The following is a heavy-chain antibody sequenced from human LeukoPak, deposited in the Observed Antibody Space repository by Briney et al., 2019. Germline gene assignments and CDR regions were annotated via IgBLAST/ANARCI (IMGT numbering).Heavy chain of an antibody. CDR2: IYYSGTT. CDR3: ARSSFTYDNWFDT. D-gene: IGHD3-22*01. V-gene: IGHV4-39*01. CDR1: GGSIDSSCHC. Sequence: SETLSLTCTVSGGSIDSSCHCWDWVRKPPGKGLEWIASIYYSGTTEYNPSLKSRVTMSIDTSKNQFSLKLRSVTAADTSIYFCARSSFTYDNWFDTWGHGTLVTVSS. J-gene: IGHJ5*01.